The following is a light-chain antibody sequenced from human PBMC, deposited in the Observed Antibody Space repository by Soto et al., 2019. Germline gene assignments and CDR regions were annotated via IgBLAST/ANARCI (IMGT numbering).Light chain of an antibody. J-gene: IGKJ1*01. CDR1: QSVSSN. CDR2: GAS. CDR3: LQDINYPWT. Sequence: EIVMTQFPATLSVSPGERATLSCRASQSVSSNLAWYQQKPGQAPRLLIYGASTRATGIPARFSGSGSGTDFTLAISSLQPEDSATYYCLQDINYPWTFGQGTKVDIK. V-gene: IGKV3-15*01.